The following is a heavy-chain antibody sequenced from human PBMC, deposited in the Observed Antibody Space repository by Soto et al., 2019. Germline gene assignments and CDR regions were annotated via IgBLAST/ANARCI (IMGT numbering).Heavy chain of an antibody. D-gene: IGHD3-22*01. CDR3: ARPRTYYYDSSGLDAFDI. CDR1: GYTFTSYG. J-gene: IGHJ3*02. Sequence: ASVKVSCKASGYTFTSYGISWVRQAPGQGLEWMGWISAYNGNTNYAQKLQGRVTMTTDTSTSTAYMELRSLSSDDTAVYYCARPRTYYYDSSGLDAFDIWCQVIMVTGSS. V-gene: IGHV1-18*04. CDR2: ISAYNGNT.